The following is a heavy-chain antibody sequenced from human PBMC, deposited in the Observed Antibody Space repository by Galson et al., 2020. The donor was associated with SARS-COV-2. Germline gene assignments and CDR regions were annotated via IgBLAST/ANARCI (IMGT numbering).Heavy chain of an antibody. D-gene: IGHD3-22*01. CDR3: ARAGFDSSGHVAFDI. J-gene: IGHJ3*02. CDR2: IYTSGST. V-gene: IGHV4-4*07. Sequence: SETLSLTCTVSGGSISSYYWSWIRPPAGKGLEWIGRIYTSGSTNYNPSLKSRVTMSVDTSKNQFSLKLSSVTAADTAVYYCARAGFDSSGHVAFDIWGQGTMVTVSS. CDR1: GGSISSYY.